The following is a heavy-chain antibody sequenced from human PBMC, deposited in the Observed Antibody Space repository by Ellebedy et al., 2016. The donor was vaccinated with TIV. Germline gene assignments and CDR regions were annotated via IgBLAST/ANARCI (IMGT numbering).Heavy chain of an antibody. CDR2: ISSHNGNS. CDR3: ARTRYSSSWPDF. Sequence: AASVKVSCKASGYKFINYGYTWVRQAPGQGLEWAGYISSHNGNSNYGKNFEGRVTMTTDRPTATVFMELGSLRSDDTAMYYCARTRYSSSWPDFWGQGTLVTVSS. V-gene: IGHV1-18*04. D-gene: IGHD5-18*01. J-gene: IGHJ4*02. CDR1: GYKFINYG.